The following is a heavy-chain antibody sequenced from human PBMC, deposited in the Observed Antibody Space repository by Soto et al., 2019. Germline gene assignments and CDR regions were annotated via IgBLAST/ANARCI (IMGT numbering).Heavy chain of an antibody. Sequence: LRLSCATSGFTFTRSGMHWVRQAPGKGLDWVAVISYDGSNKYYADSVKGRFTISRDNSKNTLYLQMNSLRAEDTAVYYCAKELGYCSSTSCSRYYYYGMDVWGQGTTVTVSS. J-gene: IGHJ6*02. CDR3: AKELGYCSSTSCSRYYYYGMDV. CDR2: ISYDGSNK. CDR1: GFTFTRSG. D-gene: IGHD2-2*01. V-gene: IGHV3-30*18.